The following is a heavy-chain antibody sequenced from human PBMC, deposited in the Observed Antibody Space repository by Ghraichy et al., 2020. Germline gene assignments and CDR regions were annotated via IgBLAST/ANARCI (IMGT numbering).Heavy chain of an antibody. CDR3: ARDLSYGAPGGFDV. CDR2: ISKNSDYI. Sequence: GGSLRLSCEASGFIFNRYSFNWVRQAPGKGLEWISTISKNSDYIYYAESVEGRFTISRDNAKHALYLQLSSLRGDDTAIYYCARDLSYGAPGGFDVWGQGTMVTV. J-gene: IGHJ3*01. V-gene: IGHV3-21*06. D-gene: IGHD3-16*01. CDR1: GFIFNRYS.